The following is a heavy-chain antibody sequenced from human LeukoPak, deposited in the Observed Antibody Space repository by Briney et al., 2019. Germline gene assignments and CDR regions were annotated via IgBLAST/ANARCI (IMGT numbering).Heavy chain of an antibody. J-gene: IGHJ4*02. CDR1: GFTFSSYG. CDR3: ARDIFAGQGSYFDY. Sequence: PGGSLRLSCAASGFTFSSYGMHWVRQAPGKGLEGVAVIWYDGSNKYYADSVKGRFTISRDNSKNTLYLQMNSLRAEDPAVYYCARDIFAGQGSYFDYWGQGTLVTVSS. V-gene: IGHV3-33*01. CDR2: IWYDGSNK. D-gene: IGHD3-3*02.